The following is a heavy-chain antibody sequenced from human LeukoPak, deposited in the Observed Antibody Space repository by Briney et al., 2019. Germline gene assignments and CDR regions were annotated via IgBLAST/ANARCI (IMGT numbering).Heavy chain of an antibody. CDR1: GVTFSSYG. V-gene: IGHV3-33*01. CDR2: IWSDGSNK. J-gene: IGHJ5*02. CDR3: ARGGRFCSGGRCYNWFDR. Sequence: GGSLRLSSAASGVTFSSYGMHWVRQAPGKGLEWVAVIWSDGSNKYYADSVKGRFTISRDNSKNTLDLQMNSLSAEDSAVYYWARGGRFCSGGRCYNWFDRWGQGTLVTVSS. D-gene: IGHD2-15*01.